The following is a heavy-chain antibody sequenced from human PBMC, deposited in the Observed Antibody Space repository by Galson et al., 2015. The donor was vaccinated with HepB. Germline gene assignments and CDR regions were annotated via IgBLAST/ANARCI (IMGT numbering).Heavy chain of an antibody. CDR1: GFTFSTKT. CDR2: ISYDGGNK. CDR3: ARDEGYGDYGMDY. V-gene: IGHV3-30-3*01. Sequence: SLKLSCAASGFTFSTKTMHWVRQAPGQGLEWVALISYDGGNKYYANSVKGRFTISRDNSKNTLYLQLNSLRAEDTAVYYCARDEGYGDYGMDYWGQGTLVTVSS. D-gene: IGHD4-17*01. J-gene: IGHJ4*02.